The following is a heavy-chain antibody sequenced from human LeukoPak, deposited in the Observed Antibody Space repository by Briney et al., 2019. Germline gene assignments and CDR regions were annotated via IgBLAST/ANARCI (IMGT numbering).Heavy chain of an antibody. V-gene: IGHV4-59*02. Sequence: SETLSLTCTVSGGSVNSYYWSWIRQPPGKGLEWIGYIYNSETINYNPSLTSRVTISLDTSKNQVSLKLTSVTAADTAVYYCVRVGGASSILSAFDIWGQGTMVTVSS. CDR1: GGSVNSYY. CDR3: VRVGGASSILSAFDI. J-gene: IGHJ3*02. D-gene: IGHD6-6*01. CDR2: IYNSETI.